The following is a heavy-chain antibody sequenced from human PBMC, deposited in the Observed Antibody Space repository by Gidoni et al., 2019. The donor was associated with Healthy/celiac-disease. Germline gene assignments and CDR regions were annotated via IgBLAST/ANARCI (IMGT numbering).Heavy chain of an antibody. V-gene: IGHV3-48*03. J-gene: IGHJ3*02. CDR2: ISSSGSTI. Sequence: EVQLVESVGGVVQPGGSLRLPCAASGFTFSSYEMNWVHQAPGKGLEWVSYISSSGSTIYYADSVKGRFTISRDNAKNSLYLQMNSLRAEDTAVYYCARETTVTHDAFDIWGQGTMVTVSS. D-gene: IGHD4-17*01. CDR3: ARETTVTHDAFDI. CDR1: GFTFSSYE.